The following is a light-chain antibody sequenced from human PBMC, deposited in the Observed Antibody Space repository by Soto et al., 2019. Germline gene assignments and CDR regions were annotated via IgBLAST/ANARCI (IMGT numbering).Light chain of an antibody. Sequence: DIQMTQSPSTLSASVGDRVTITCRASQSISSWLAWYQQKPGKAPKLLIYDASSLASGVPSRFSGSGSGTEFTLTISSLQPDDFATYYCQQYNSYSTFGQGTKVEIK. CDR2: DAS. J-gene: IGKJ1*01. CDR3: QQYNSYST. CDR1: QSISSW. V-gene: IGKV1-5*01.